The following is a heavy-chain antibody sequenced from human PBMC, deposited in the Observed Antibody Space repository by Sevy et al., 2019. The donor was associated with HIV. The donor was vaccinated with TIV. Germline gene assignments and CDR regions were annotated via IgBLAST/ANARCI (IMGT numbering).Heavy chain of an antibody. V-gene: IGHV3-30-3*01. CDR1: GFTFGSYA. CDR3: ARDPSPYSQGGDDASDI. J-gene: IGHJ3*02. CDR2: ISYDGSYK. D-gene: IGHD6-13*01. Sequence: GGSLRLSCAASGFTFGSYAMHWVRQAPGKGLEWVAVISYDGSYKYYADSVKGRFTISRDNSKNTLYLQMNSLRAEDTAVYYCARDPSPYSQGGDDASDIWGQGTMVTVSS.